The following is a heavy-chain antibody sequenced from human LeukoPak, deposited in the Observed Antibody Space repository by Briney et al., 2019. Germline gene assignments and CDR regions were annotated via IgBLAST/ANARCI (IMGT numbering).Heavy chain of an antibody. J-gene: IGHJ4*02. D-gene: IGHD2-15*01. V-gene: IGHV3-48*04. CDR2: IPSSGSSK. CDR1: GFTFTTYS. CDR3: ARTLLYCSGGSCYPTRFDS. Sequence: GGSLRLSCAASGFTFTTYSMSWVRQPQGTGLERVSIIPSSGSSKYYANSVKGRFTISRDNAKSSLYLQMNSLRAEDTAVYYCARTLLYCSGGSCYPTRFDSWGQGTLVTVSS.